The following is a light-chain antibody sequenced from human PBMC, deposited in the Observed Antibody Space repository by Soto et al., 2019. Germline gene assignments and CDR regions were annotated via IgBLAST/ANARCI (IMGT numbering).Light chain of an antibody. CDR2: KIS. CDR3: MQATHNPWT. V-gene: IGKV2-24*01. Sequence: DLVMTQTPLSSPVTLGQPASISCRSSQSLVHSSGNTYLSWLHQRPGQPPRLLIYKISHRFSGVPDRFSGSGAGTDFTLKISRVEAEDVGVYYCMQATHNPWTFGQGTKVEIK. CDR1: QSLVHSSGNTY. J-gene: IGKJ1*01.